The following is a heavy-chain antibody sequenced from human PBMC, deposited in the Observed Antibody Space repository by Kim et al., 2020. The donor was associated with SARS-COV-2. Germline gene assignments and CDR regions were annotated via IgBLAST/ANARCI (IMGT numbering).Heavy chain of an antibody. J-gene: IGHJ5*02. Sequence: GGSLRLSCAASGFRFSTYAMSWVRQAPGKGLQWVSAITGNGVGTYYEDSVKGRFTISRDNSKNMVFLQMNSLRAEDTAVYYCARFLRDRSSHNWFDPCG. D-gene: IGHD3-22*01. V-gene: IGHV3-23*01. CDR1: GFRFSTYA. CDR3: ARFLRDRSSHNWFDP. CDR2: ITGNGVGT.